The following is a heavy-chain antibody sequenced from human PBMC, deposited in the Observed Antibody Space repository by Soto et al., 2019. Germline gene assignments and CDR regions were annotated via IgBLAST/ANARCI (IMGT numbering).Heavy chain of an antibody. J-gene: IGHJ5*02. CDR3: AKGDFSGSYLVGWFDP. D-gene: IGHD1-26*01. CDR1: GGTFSSYA. V-gene: IGHV1-69*01. Sequence: QVQLVQSGAEVKKPGSSVKVSCKASGGTFSSYAISWARQAPGQGLEWMGGIIPIFGTANYAQKFQGRVTITTDEPKSKDYRELSSLRSEETAVYYCAKGDFSGSYLVGWFDPWGQGTLVTVSS. CDR2: IIPIFGTA.